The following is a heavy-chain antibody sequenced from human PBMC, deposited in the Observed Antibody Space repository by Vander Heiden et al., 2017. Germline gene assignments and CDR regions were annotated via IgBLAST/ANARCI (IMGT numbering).Heavy chain of an antibody. Sequence: QAQLVQSGAEVKKPGSSVKVSCKALGGTFNRYGFSWVRPAPGQGLEWMGGIIVMFGSTNYAQKFQGRVTISADESTSTAYMELSSLRSEDTAVYYCTRIPLMTTNFWYFDLWGRGTLVTVSS. V-gene: IGHV1-69*01. CDR2: IIVMFGST. J-gene: IGHJ2*01. CDR3: TRIPLMTTNFWYFDL. CDR1: GGTFNRYG. D-gene: IGHD3-16*01.